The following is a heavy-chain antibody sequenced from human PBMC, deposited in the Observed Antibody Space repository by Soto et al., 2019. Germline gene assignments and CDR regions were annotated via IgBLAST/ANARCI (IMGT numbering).Heavy chain of an antibody. J-gene: IGHJ6*02. V-gene: IGHV2-5*02. D-gene: IGHD3-3*01. CDR3: AHSPRPVLRFLEWQSSNAYGMDV. CDR2: IYWDDDK. Sequence: QITLKESGPTLVKPTQTLTLTCTFSGFSLSTSGVGVGWIRQPPGKALEWLALIYWDDDKRYSPSLKSRLPITKDTSKNQVVLTMTNMDPLDTATYYCAHSPRPVLRFLEWQSSNAYGMDVWGQGTTVTVSS. CDR1: GFSLSTSGVG.